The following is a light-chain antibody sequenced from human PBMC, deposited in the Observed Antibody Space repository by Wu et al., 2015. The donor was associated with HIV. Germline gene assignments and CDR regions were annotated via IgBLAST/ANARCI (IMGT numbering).Light chain of an antibody. CDR3: QHLEA. V-gene: IGKV3-20*01. CDR1: QAISTSQ. Sequence: TQSPGTLALSPGERATLSCKASQAISTSQLAWYRQKGGQAPRLVMFGTSHRASDIPDRFIGSGSGTDFTLTITKVEADDFAVYYCQHLEAFGQGTKLEI. CDR2: GTS. J-gene: IGKJ2*01.